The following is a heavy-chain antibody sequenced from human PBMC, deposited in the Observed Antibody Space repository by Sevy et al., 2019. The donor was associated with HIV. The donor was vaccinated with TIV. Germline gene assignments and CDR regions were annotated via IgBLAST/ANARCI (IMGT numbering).Heavy chain of an antibody. V-gene: IGHV4-30-2*01. CDR1: GGSISSCGYS. Sequence: SETLSLTCAVSGGSISSCGYSWSWIRQPPGKGLEWIGYIYHSGSTYYNPSLKSRVTISVDRSKNQFSLKLSSVTAADTAVYYCARTYCSGGSCPQGWFDPWGQGTLVTVSS. CDR3: ARTYCSGGSCPQGWFDP. CDR2: IYHSGST. J-gene: IGHJ5*02. D-gene: IGHD2-15*01.